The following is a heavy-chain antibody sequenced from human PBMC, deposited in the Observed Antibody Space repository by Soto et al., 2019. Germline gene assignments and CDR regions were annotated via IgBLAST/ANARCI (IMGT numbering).Heavy chain of an antibody. V-gene: IGHV1-69*13. CDR3: ARVRCFNGLCHTADYGMDV. CDR1: GDVFRSYG. CDR2: IIPISGTT. Sequence: ASVKVSCKASGDVFRSYGINWVRQAPGQGLEWMEGIIPISGTTNYAQKFQGRVAITADESTDTVYMELSRLRSEDTAVYFCARVRCFNGLCHTADYGMDVWGQGTTVTVSS. J-gene: IGHJ6*02. D-gene: IGHD2-8*01.